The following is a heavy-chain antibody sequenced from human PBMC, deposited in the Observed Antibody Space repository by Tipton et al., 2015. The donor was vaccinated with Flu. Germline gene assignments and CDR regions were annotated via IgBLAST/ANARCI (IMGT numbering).Heavy chain of an antibody. V-gene: IGHV4-61*02. CDR1: GASISSGSYY. D-gene: IGHD6-19*01. CDR3: ARAQYSSGWFDY. J-gene: IGHJ4*02. CDR2: VYTNGDT. Sequence: TLSLTCNVSGASISSGSYYWSWIRQPAGKGLEWVGRVYTNGDTTYNPSLQSRVTISIDTSKTHFSLSLTSVTVADTAIYYCARAQYSSGWFDYWGQGALVTVSS.